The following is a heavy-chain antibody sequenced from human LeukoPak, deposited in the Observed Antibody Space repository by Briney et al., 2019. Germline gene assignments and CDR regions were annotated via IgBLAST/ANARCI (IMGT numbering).Heavy chain of an antibody. CDR2: IYTSGST. CDR3: ARMSDTDSSGYYYFDY. V-gene: IGHV4-4*07. CDR1: GGSISSYY. D-gene: IGHD3-22*01. J-gene: IGHJ4*02. Sequence: SETLSLTCTVSGGSISSYYWSWIRQPAWKGLEWIGRIYTSGSTNYNPSLKSRVTMSVDTSKNQFSLKLSSVTAADTAVYYCARMSDTDSSGYYYFDYWGQGTLVTVSS.